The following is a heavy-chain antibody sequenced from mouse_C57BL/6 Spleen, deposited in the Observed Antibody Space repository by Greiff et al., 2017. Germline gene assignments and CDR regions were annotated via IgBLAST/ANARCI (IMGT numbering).Heavy chain of an antibody. D-gene: IGHD2-4*01. CDR2: ISSGSSTI. Sequence: EVQLVESGGGLVKPGGSLKLSCAASGFTFSDYGMHWVRQAPEKGLEGVAYISSGSSTIYYADTVKGRFTISRDNAKNTLFLQMTSLRSEDTAMYYCAKSYYDYPMDYWGQGTSVTVSS. CDR3: AKSYYDYPMDY. J-gene: IGHJ4*01. V-gene: IGHV5-17*01. CDR1: GFTFSDYG.